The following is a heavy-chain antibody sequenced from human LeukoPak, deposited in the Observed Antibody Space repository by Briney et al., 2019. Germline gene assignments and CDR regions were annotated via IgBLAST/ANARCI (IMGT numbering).Heavy chain of an antibody. CDR3: ASHPLRFLEWLSPDAFDI. Sequence: ASVKVSCKASGYTFTSYGISWVRQAPGQGLEWMGWISAYNGNTNYAQKLQGRVTMTTDTSTSTAYMELRSLRSDDTAVYYCASHPLRFLEWLSPDAFDIWGQGTMVTVSS. CDR2: ISAYNGNT. J-gene: IGHJ3*02. V-gene: IGHV1-18*01. CDR1: GYTFTSYG. D-gene: IGHD3-3*01.